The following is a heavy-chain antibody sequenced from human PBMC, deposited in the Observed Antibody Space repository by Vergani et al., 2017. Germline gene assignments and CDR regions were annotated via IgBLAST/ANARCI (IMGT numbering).Heavy chain of an antibody. CDR2: ISSSSSYI. CDR1: GFTFSSYS. Sequence: EVQLVESGGGLVKPGGSLRLSCAASGFTFSSYSMNWVRQAPGKGLEWVSSISSSSSYIYYADSVKGRFTISRDNAKNSPYLQMNSLRAEDTAVYYCAPTRDYGGKSPPSRYWGQGTLVTVSS. D-gene: IGHD4-23*01. J-gene: IGHJ4*02. V-gene: IGHV3-21*01. CDR3: APTRDYGGKSPPSRY.